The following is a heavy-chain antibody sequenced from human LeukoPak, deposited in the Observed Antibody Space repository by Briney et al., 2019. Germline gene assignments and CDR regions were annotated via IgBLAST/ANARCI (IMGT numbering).Heavy chain of an antibody. D-gene: IGHD6-13*01. CDR1: GFTVSSYE. CDR2: ISSGGSTT. V-gene: IGHV3-48*03. J-gene: IGHJ6*02. CDR3: ARVQQPSGIQGYYYGMDV. Sequence: GGSLRLSCAASGFTVSSYEMKWVRQAPGKGLEWVSYISSGGSTTYYADSVKGRFTISRDYAKNSLYLQMNSLRAEDTAVYYCARVQQPSGIQGYYYGMDVWGQGTTVTVSS.